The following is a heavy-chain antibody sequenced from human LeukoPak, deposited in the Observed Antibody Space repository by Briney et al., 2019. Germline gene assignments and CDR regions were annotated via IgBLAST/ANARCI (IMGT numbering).Heavy chain of an antibody. J-gene: IGHJ4*02. Sequence: SVKVSCKASGGTFSSYAISWVRQAPGQGLEWMGGIIPIFGTANYAQKFQGRVTITADESTGTAYMELSSLRSEDTAVYYCARAYYYDSSGYYTPLRDWGQGTLVTVSS. CDR1: GGTFSSYA. V-gene: IGHV1-69*13. CDR2: IIPIFGTA. D-gene: IGHD3-22*01. CDR3: ARAYYYDSSGYYTPLRD.